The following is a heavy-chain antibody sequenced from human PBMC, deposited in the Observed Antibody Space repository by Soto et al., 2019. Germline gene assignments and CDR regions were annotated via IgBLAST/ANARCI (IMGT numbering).Heavy chain of an antibody. CDR3: VKDLTPNWNYPGMDV. Sequence: EVQLVESGGGLVQPGGSLTLSCSASGFSFSSYAIHWVRQAPGKGLEYVAVIASHGGSTYYSDSVKGRFTTSRDNSKNTLYLQMRSLRAADSAVYYCVKDLTPNWNYPGMDVWGQGTTVTVSS. V-gene: IGHV3-64D*08. J-gene: IGHJ6*02. CDR1: GFSFSSYA. CDR2: IASHGGST. D-gene: IGHD1-20*01.